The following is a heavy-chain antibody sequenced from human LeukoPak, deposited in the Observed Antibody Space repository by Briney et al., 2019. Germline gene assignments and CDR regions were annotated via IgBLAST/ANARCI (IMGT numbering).Heavy chain of an antibody. CDR3: ARASPEWLASYYYYMDV. J-gene: IGHJ6*03. D-gene: IGHD6-19*01. CDR2: IYYSGST. Sequence: SETLSLTCTVSGGSISSYYWSWIRQPPGKGLEWIGYIYYSGSTNYNPSLKSRVTISVDTSKNQFSLKLSSVTAADTAVYYCARASPEWLASYYYYMDVWGKGTTVTISS. V-gene: IGHV4-59*01. CDR1: GGSISSYY.